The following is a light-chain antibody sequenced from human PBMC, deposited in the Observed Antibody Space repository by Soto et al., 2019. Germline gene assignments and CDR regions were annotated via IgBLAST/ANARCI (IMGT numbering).Light chain of an antibody. J-gene: IGKJ5*01. V-gene: IGKV1-39*01. CDR1: QSISSY. CDR3: QQSYGTPIT. CDR2: AAS. Sequence: DIQITHSPSSLSASVLYRVTITCRASQSISSYLNWYQQKPGKAPKLLIYAASSLQSGVPSRFSGSGSGTDFTLTITSLQPEDFATYYCQQSYGTPITFGQGTRLEI.